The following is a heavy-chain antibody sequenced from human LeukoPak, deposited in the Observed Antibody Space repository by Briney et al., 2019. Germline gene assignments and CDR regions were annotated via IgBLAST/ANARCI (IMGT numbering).Heavy chain of an antibody. CDR3: ARGPYYYDSSGYLAY. V-gene: IGHV3-74*01. J-gene: IGHJ4*02. Sequence: GGSLRLSCAASGFTFSSYWMHWVRQAPGKGLVWVSRINSDGSSTSYADSVKGQFTISRDNAKNTLYLQMNSLRAEDTAVYYCARGPYYYDSSGYLAYWGQGTLVTVSS. CDR2: INSDGSST. D-gene: IGHD3-22*01. CDR1: GFTFSSYW.